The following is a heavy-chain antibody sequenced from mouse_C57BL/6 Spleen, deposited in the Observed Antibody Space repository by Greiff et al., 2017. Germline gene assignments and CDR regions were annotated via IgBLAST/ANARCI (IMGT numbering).Heavy chain of an antibody. Sequence: VQLQQSGAELVMPGASVKLSCKASGYTFTSYWMHWVKQRPGQGLEWIGEIDPSDSYTNYNQKFKGKSTLTVDKSSSTAYMQLSSLTSEDSAVYYCARTTTVDWYCDVWGTGTTVTVSS. CDR3: ARTTTVDWYCDV. CDR1: GYTFTSYW. V-gene: IGHV1-69*01. CDR2: IDPSDSYT. J-gene: IGHJ1*03. D-gene: IGHD1-1*01.